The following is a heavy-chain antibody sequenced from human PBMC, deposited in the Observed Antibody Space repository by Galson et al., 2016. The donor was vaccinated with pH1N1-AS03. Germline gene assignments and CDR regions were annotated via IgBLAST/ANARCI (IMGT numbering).Heavy chain of an antibody. CDR1: GYTFTTYG. CDR2: ISAYYGDT. V-gene: IGHV1-18*01. J-gene: IGHJ1*01. D-gene: IGHD3-10*01. CDR3: ARDLLKYYVHSGSNAPGN. Sequence: SVKVSCKASGYTFTTYGISWVRQAPGQGLEWMGWISAYYGDTHFAHKFQERVTLTRDTSTATAYMELRNLRADDTAVYYCARDLLKYYVHSGSNAPGNWGQGALVIVSS.